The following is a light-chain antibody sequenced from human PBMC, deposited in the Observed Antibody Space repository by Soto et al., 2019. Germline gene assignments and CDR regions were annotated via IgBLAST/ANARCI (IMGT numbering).Light chain of an antibody. J-gene: IGKJ1*01. CDR1: QGIIDY. CDR2: AAS. V-gene: IGKV1-27*01. CDR3: QKYNSAPQT. Sequence: DIPMTQSPSSLSASVGDRVTITCRASQGIIDYLAWYQQKPGKAPTLLIYAASTVASGVPSRFSGGGSGTDFTLTISSLQPEDVATYYCQKYNSAPQTFGPGTKVEIK.